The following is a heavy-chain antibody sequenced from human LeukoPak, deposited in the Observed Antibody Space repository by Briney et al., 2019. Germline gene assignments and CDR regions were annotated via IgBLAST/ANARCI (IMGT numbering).Heavy chain of an antibody. V-gene: IGHV4-34*01. D-gene: IGHD6-6*01. CDR2: INHSGST. CDR3: ARVVGYFDL. CDR1: GGSFSGYY. J-gene: IGHJ2*01. Sequence: SETVSLTCAVYGGSFSGYYWSWIRQPPGKGLEWIGEINHSGSTNYNPSLKSRVTISVDTSKNQFSLKLSSVTAADTAVYYCARVVGYFDLWGRGTLVTVSS.